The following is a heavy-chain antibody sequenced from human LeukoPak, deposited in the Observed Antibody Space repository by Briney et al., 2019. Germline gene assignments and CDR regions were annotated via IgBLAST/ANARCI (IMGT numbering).Heavy chain of an antibody. V-gene: IGHV4-39*01. Sequence: PSETLSLTCTVSGGSISSSSYYWGWIRQPPGKGLEWIGSIYYSGSTYYNPSLKSRVTISVDTSKNQFSLKLSSVTAADTAVYYCARRISDYYYYYMDVWGKGTTVTVSS. CDR1: GGSISSSSYY. CDR3: ARRISDYYYYYMDV. J-gene: IGHJ6*03. D-gene: IGHD2-15*01. CDR2: IYYSGST.